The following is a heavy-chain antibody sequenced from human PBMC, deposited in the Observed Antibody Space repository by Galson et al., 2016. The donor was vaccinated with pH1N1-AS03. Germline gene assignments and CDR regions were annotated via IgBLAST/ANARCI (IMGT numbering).Heavy chain of an antibody. V-gene: IGHV3-23*01. CDR1: GSTFSIYA. CDR3: ARGSGSPHWLDP. D-gene: IGHD3-3*01. CDR2: VGGVDGSL. Sequence: SLRLSCAASGSTFSIYAMHWVRQAPGKGLEWVSGVGGVDGSLWYAESVKGRFTVSRDNSKGTLDLQMNSLRADDTAVYYCARGSGSPHWLDPWGQGTLVTVSS. J-gene: IGHJ5*02.